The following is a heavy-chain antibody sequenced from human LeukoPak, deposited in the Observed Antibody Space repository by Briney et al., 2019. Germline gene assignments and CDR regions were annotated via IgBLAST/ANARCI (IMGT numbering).Heavy chain of an antibody. Sequence: GGSLRLSCAASGFTFSSYSMNWVRQAPGKGLEWVSSISSSSSYIYYADSVKGRFTISRDNAKNSLDLQMNSLRAEDTAVYYCARATLLDRYPNNWFDPWGQGTLVTVSS. J-gene: IGHJ5*02. CDR1: GFTFSSYS. D-gene: IGHD2/OR15-2a*01. V-gene: IGHV3-21*01. CDR3: ARATLLDRYPNNWFDP. CDR2: ISSSSSYI.